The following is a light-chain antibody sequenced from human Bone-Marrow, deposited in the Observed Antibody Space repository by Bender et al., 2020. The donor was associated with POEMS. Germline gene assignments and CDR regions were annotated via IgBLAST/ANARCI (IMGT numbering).Light chain of an antibody. J-gene: IGLJ2*01. CDR2: HDN. Sequence: SFELTQPPSVSVSPGQTASITCSGDQLEDKYVCWYQQRPGQSPVLVIYHDNKRPSDIPGRFSGSRSGQTATLTISGAQAIDEADYYGQAWDSTTVVVGGGTKRTVL. CDR3: QAWDSTTVV. V-gene: IGLV3-1*01. CDR1: QLEDKY.